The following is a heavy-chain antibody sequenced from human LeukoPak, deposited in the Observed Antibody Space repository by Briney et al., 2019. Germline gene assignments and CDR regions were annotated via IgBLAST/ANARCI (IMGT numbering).Heavy chain of an antibody. CDR1: GFTFSSYA. CDR3: ARDPDPVWDTAMVAYYFDY. CDR2: ISYDGSNK. V-gene: IGHV3-30-3*01. Sequence: PGGSLRLSCAASGFTFSSYAMSWVRQAPGKGLEWVAVISYDGSNKYYADSVKGRFTISRDNSKNTLYLQMNSLRAEDTAVYYCARDPDPVWDTAMVAYYFDYWGQGTLVTVSS. J-gene: IGHJ4*02. D-gene: IGHD5-18*01.